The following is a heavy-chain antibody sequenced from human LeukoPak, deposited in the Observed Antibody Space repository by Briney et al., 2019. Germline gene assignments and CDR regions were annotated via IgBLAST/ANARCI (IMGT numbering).Heavy chain of an antibody. J-gene: IGHJ4*02. CDR1: GGSFSGYY. CDR2: INHSGST. D-gene: IGHD6-19*01. CDR3: ARRSGIAVAGYDY. V-gene: IGHV4-34*01. Sequence: SETLSLTCAVYGGSFSGYYWSWIRQPPGKGLEWIGEINHSGSTNYSPSLKSRVTISVDTSKNQFSLKLSSVTAADTAVYYCARRSGIAVAGYDYWGQGTLVTVSS.